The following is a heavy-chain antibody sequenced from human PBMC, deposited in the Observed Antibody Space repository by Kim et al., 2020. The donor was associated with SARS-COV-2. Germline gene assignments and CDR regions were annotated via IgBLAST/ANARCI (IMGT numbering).Heavy chain of an antibody. Sequence: GNPTEAQGFTGRFVLSLDTSVSTAYLQISSLRAEDTAVYYCARGPGGMDVWGQGTTVTVSS. CDR2: GNP. V-gene: IGHV7-4-1*02. J-gene: IGHJ6*02. CDR3: ARGPGGMDV.